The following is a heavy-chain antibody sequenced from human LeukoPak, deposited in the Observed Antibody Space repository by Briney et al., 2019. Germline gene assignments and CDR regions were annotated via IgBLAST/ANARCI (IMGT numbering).Heavy chain of an antibody. CDR1: GYTFTGYY. CDR3: ATGVVNHDGIFDY. J-gene: IGHJ4*02. V-gene: IGHV1-2*02. D-gene: IGHD3-3*01. CDR2: INPNSGGT. Sequence: ASVKVSCKASGYTFTGYYTHWVRQAPGQGLEWMGWINPNSGGTNYAQKFQGRVTMTRDTSISTAYMELSRLRSEDTAVYYCATGVVNHDGIFDYWGQGTLVTVSS.